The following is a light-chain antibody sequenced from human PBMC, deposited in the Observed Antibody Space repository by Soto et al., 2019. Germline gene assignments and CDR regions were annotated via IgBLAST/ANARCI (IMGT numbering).Light chain of an antibody. J-gene: IGKJ4*01. CDR2: GAS. V-gene: IGKV3-20*01. CDR3: QQYGRSPLT. CDR1: QSVDNNY. Sequence: EIVLAQSPGTLSLSPGESATLSCRASQSVDNNYLAWYQQVPGQAPRMVIFGASRRATGIPDRFSGSGSGTDFTLTISRLEPEDFAVYYCQQYGRSPLTFGGGTKVEIK.